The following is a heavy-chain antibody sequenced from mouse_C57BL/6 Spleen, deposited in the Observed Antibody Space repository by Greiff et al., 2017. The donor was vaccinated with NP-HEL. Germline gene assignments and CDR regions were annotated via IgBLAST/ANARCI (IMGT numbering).Heavy chain of an antibody. CDR2: ISSGSSTI. Sequence: EVQLVESGGGLVKPGGSLKLSCAASGFTFSDYGMHWVRQAPEKGLEWVAYISSGSSTIYYADTVKGRFTISRDNAKNTLFLQMTSLRAEDTAMYYCANSRYWYCDVWGTGTTVTVSS. V-gene: IGHV5-17*01. CDR1: GFTFSDYG. CDR3: ANSRYWYCDV. J-gene: IGHJ1*03.